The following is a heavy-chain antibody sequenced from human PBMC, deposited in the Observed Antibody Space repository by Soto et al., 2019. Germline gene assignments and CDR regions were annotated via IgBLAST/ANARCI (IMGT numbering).Heavy chain of an antibody. V-gene: IGHV3-9*01. Sequence: EVQLVESGGGLIQPGRSLRLSCAASGFTFVDYAMHWVRQPPGKGLEWVSTISWNSGSISYADSVSGRFTISRDNAKNALYVQMNSLRVEDTALYYCAKDHRGGTYFFYTYMDVWGKGTTVTVS. CDR1: GFTFVDYA. J-gene: IGHJ6*03. CDR2: ISWNSGSI. D-gene: IGHD3-10*01. CDR3: AKDHRGGTYFFYTYMDV.